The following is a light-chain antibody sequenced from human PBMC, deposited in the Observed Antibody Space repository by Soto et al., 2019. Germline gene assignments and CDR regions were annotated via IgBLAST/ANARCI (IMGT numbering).Light chain of an antibody. J-gene: IGKJ1*01. CDR1: QSISSW. CDR2: KAS. V-gene: IGKV1-5*03. Sequence: DIQMTQSPSTLSASVGDRVTITCRASQSISSWLAWYQQKPGKAPKVLIYKASSLESGVPSRFSGSGSGTEFTLTISSLQPEEFANYYCQQYNSYPWTFGQGTKVEIK. CDR3: QQYNSYPWT.